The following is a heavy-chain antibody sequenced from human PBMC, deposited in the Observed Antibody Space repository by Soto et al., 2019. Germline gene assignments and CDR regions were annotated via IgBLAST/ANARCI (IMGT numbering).Heavy chain of an antibody. V-gene: IGHV1-69*01. D-gene: IGHD2-2*01. CDR2: IIVLFGTA. CDR1: VGSFSSYA. CDR3: ARTACESISCSHYFNSGMDV. Sequence: QVQLVQSGAEVQKPGSSVKVSCKASVGSFSSYAITWVRQAPGQALEWMGGIIVLFGTANYAQNFQGRVTITAAEPTSTAYMELSSLRSEDTAVYYCARTACESISCSHYFNSGMDVWGQGTTVTVSS. J-gene: IGHJ6*02.